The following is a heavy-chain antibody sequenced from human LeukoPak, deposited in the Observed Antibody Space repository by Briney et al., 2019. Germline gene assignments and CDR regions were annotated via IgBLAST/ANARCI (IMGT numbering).Heavy chain of an antibody. CDR3: ATYVSGTPNWFDP. CDR2: IFSSGST. CDR1: GGSITGYY. D-gene: IGHD3-10*01. Sequence: PSETLSLTCTVSGGSITGYYWSWIRQPPGKGLEWIGYIFSSGSTKYNPSLQSRVTISVDTSKNQFSLKLNSVTAADTAVYYCATYVSGTPNWFDPWGQGTLVAVSS. V-gene: IGHV4-59*01. J-gene: IGHJ5*02.